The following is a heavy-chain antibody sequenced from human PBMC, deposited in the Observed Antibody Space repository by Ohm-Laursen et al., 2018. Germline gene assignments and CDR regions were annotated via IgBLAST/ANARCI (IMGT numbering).Heavy chain of an antibody. V-gene: IGHV3-9*01. CDR1: GFTFDDYA. CDR3: AKDIVSYDNGHGMDV. CDR2: ITWNSGNI. J-gene: IGHJ6*02. Sequence: SLRLSCAASGFTFDDYAMHWVRQAPGKGLEWVPGITWNSGNIGYADSVKGRFTISRDNAKNSLYLQMNSLRAEDTALYYCAKDIVSYDNGHGMDVWGQGTTVTVSS. D-gene: IGHD3-22*01.